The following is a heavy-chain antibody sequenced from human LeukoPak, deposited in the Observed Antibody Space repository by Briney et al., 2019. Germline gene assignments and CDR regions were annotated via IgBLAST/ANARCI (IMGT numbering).Heavy chain of an antibody. CDR1: GFTFSSYE. CDR2: ISSSGSTK. Sequence: GGSLRLSCAASGFTFSSYEMNWVRQAPGKGLEWVSYISSSGSTKYFADSVKGRFTISRDNAKNSLYLQMNSLRAEDTAVYYCARVFLTGYYLFDYWGQGTLVSVSS. V-gene: IGHV3-48*03. D-gene: IGHD3-9*01. CDR3: ARVFLTGYYLFDY. J-gene: IGHJ4*02.